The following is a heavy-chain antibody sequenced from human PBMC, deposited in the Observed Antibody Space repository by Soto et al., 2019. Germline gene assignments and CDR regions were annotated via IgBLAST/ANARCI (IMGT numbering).Heavy chain of an antibody. CDR2: IYPGDSDT. D-gene: IGHD3-3*01. J-gene: IGHJ6*02. V-gene: IGHV5-51*01. CDR3: ARVTYYPFWSGSAWGGMDV. CDR1: GYSFTSYW. Sequence: GESLKISCKGSGYSFTSYWIGWVRQMPGKGLEWMGIIYPGDSDTRYSPSFQGQVTISADKSISTAYLQWSSLKASDTAMYYCARVTYYPFWSGSAWGGMDVWGQGTTLTVSS.